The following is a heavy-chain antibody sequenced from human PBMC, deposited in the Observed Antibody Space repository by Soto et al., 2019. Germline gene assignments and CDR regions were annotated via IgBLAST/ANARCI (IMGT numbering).Heavy chain of an antibody. CDR3: ARSMITFGGVIAAFDAFDI. Sequence: PSETLSLICTVSGGSISSYYWSWIRQPAGKGLEWIGRIYTSGSTNYNPSLKSRVTMSVDTSKNQFSLKLSSVTAADTAVYYCARSMITFGGVIAAFDAFDIWGQGTMVTVSS. V-gene: IGHV4-4*07. D-gene: IGHD3-16*02. CDR2: IYTSGST. J-gene: IGHJ3*02. CDR1: GGSISSYY.